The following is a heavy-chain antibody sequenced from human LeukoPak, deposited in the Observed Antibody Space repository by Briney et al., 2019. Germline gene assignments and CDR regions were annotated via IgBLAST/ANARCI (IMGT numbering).Heavy chain of an antibody. D-gene: IGHD3-22*01. J-gene: IGHJ4*02. Sequence: SETLSLTCTVSGGSISSYYWSWLRQPPGKGLEWIGYIYYSGSTNYNPSLKSRVTISVDTSKNQFSLKLSSVTAADTAVYYCATLPYYYDSSGRPFDYWGQGTLVTVSS. V-gene: IGHV4-59*08. CDR1: GGSISSYY. CDR2: IYYSGST. CDR3: ATLPYYYDSSGRPFDY.